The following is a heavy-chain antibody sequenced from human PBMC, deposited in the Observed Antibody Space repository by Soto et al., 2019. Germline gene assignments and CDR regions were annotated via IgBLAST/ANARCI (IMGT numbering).Heavy chain of an antibody. Sequence: GGSLRLSCAASGFTLSSYGMHWVRQAPGKGLEWVAVIWYDGSNKYYADSVKGRFTISRDNSKNTLYLQMNSLRAEDTAVYYCAREAIYCSGGSCWRPFDYWGQGTLVTVSS. CDR2: IWYDGSNK. CDR1: GFTLSSYG. V-gene: IGHV3-33*01. J-gene: IGHJ4*02. CDR3: AREAIYCSGGSCWRPFDY. D-gene: IGHD2-15*01.